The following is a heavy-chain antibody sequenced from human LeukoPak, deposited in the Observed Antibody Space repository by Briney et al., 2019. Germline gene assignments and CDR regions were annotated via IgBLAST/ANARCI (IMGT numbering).Heavy chain of an antibody. CDR2: IYYSGST. CDR3: ARRFNLGYFDY. D-gene: IGHD3-16*01. J-gene: IGHJ4*02. CDR1: GGSFSGYY. Sequence: SETLSLTCAVYGGSFSGYYWSWIRQPPGKGLEWIGSIYYSGSTYYNPSLKSRVTISVDTSKNQFSLKLSSVTAADTAVYYCARRFNLGYFDYWGQGTLVTVSS. V-gene: IGHV4-34*01.